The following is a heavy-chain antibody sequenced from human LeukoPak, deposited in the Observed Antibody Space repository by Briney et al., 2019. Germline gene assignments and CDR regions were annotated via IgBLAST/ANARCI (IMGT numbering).Heavy chain of an antibody. D-gene: IGHD1-26*01. J-gene: IGHJ4*02. CDR1: GFDFNIYW. Sequence: PGGSLRLSCTASGFDFNIYWMHWVRQAPGKGLVWVSRITADGSGTGYVDSVKGRFTIARDNTKNTVFLQMNSLRVEDTGVYYCARKISGNYYECIDYWGQGTLVTVSS. V-gene: IGHV3-74*01. CDR3: ARKISGNYYECIDY. CDR2: ITADGSGT.